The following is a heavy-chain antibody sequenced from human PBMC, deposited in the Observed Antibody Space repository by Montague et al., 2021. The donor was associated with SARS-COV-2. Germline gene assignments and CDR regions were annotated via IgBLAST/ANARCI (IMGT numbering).Heavy chain of an antibody. CDR1: GGSISSYY. CDR3: ARDGSGSYYNVHQNWFDP. J-gene: IGHJ5*02. D-gene: IGHD3-10*01. CDR2: IYYSGST. Sequence: SETLSLTCTVSGGSISSYYWSWIRQPPGKGLEWIGYIYYSGSTNXNPSLKSRVTISVDTSKNQFSLKLSSVTAADTAVYYCARDGSGSYYNVHQNWFDPWGQGTLVTVSS. V-gene: IGHV4-59*01.